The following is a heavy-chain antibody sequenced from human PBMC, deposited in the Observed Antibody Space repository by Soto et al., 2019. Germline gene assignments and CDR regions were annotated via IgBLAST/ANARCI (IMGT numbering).Heavy chain of an antibody. D-gene: IGHD3-9*01. CDR2: ISGSGGST. V-gene: IGHV3-23*01. CDR3: AKGGEDDILTSFSFFDY. Sequence: GGSLRLSCAASGFTFSSYAMSWVRQAPGKGLEWVSAISGSGGSTYYADSVKGRFTISRDNSKNTLYLQMNSLRAEDTAVYYCAKGGEDDILTSFSFFDYWGQGTLVTVSS. CDR1: GFTFSSYA. J-gene: IGHJ4*02.